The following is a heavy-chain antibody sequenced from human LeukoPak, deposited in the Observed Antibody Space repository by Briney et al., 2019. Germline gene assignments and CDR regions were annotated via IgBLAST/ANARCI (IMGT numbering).Heavy chain of an antibody. Sequence: GGSLRLSCAASGFIFTNYWMSWVRQAPGKGLEWVATIKEDGSDKHYVDSARGRFTISRDNSKDMVYLQMNSLKVEDTATYYCGKEGGAWGQGTKVTVSS. V-gene: IGHV3-7*03. CDR3: GKEGGA. CDR1: GFIFTNYW. J-gene: IGHJ5*02. D-gene: IGHD3-16*01. CDR2: IKEDGSDK.